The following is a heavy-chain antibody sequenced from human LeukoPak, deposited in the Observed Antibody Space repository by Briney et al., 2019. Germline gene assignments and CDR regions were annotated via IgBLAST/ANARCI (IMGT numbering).Heavy chain of an antibody. CDR3: VRDISGYYFDY. J-gene: IGHJ4*02. D-gene: IGHD3-22*01. V-gene: IGHV3-11*05. CDR2: ISGSSIYT. CDR1: GFTFSDYH. Sequence: PGGSLRLSCAASGFTFSDYHITWIRQAPGKGLEWVSYISGSSIYTRYADSVKGRFTISRDNAKNSLYLQMNSLRAEDTALYYCVRDISGYYFDYRGQGTLVTVSS.